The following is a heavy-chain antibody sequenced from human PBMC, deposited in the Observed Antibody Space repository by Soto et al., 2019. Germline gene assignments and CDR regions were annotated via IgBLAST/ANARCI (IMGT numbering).Heavy chain of an antibody. CDR1: GGSISSSSYY. V-gene: IGHV4-39*01. D-gene: IGHD2-2*02. Sequence: SETLSLTCTVSGGSISSSSYYWGWIRQPPGKGLEWIGSIYYSGSTYYNPSLKSRVTISVDTSKNQFSLKLSSVTAADTAVYYCARHGRDIVVVPAAIAAFDIWGQGTMVTVSS. CDR3: ARHGRDIVVVPAAIAAFDI. J-gene: IGHJ3*02. CDR2: IYYSGST.